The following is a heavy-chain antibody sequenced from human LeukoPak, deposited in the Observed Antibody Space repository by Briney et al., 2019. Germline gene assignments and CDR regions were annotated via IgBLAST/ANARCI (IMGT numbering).Heavy chain of an antibody. CDR1: GFTFSNAW. D-gene: IGHD6-13*01. CDR2: INTKIDGGTT. CDR3: TTIPGYSSNWYYPDY. J-gene: IGHJ4*02. Sequence: PGGSLRLSCAASGFTFSNAWMSWVRQAPGKGLEWVGRINTKIDGGTTDSAAPVKGRFTISRDDSKNTLYLQMNSLKTEDTAVYYCTTIPGYSSNWYYPDYWGQGTLVTVSS. V-gene: IGHV3-15*01.